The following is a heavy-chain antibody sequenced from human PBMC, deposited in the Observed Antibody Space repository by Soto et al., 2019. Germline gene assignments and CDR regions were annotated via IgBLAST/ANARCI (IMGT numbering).Heavy chain of an antibody. CDR2: MNPNSGNT. CDR3: ARHRYCSGGSCYGRFDP. J-gene: IGHJ5*02. D-gene: IGHD2-15*01. V-gene: IGHV1-8*01. Sequence: GSVKVSCKASGYTFTSYDINWVRQATGQGLEWMGWMNPNSGNTGYAQKFQGRVTMTRNTSISTAYMELSSLRSEDTAVYYCARHRYCSGGSCYGRFDPWGQGTLVTVSS. CDR1: GYTFTSYD.